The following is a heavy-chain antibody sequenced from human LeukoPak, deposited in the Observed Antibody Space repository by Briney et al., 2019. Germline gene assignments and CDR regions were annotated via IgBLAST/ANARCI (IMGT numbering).Heavy chain of an antibody. V-gene: IGHV3-11*01. D-gene: IGHD6-13*01. CDR2: ISSSGSTI. CDR1: GFTFSDYY. CDR3: ARDRGSSWYYYYYYMDV. J-gene: IGHJ6*03. Sequence: GGSLRLSCAASGFTFSDYYMSWIRQAPGKGLEWVSYISSSGSTIYYADSVKGRFTISRDNAKNSLYLQMNSLRAEDTAVYYCARDRGSSWYYYYYYMDVWGKGTTVTISS.